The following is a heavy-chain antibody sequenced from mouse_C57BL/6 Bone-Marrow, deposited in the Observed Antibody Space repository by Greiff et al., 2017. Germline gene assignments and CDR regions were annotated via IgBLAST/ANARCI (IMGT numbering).Heavy chain of an antibody. CDR3: AREGERGAMDY. CDR1: GYSFTDYY. V-gene: IGHV1-76*01. Sequence: VQVVESGAELVRPGASVNLSCRASGYSFTDYYVNWVKQRPGQGLEWIARIYPGSGNPYYSENFKGKATLTAEKSSSTAYMHLSSLTSEDSTVYFCAREGERGAMDYWGQGTSVTVSS. J-gene: IGHJ4*01. CDR2: IYPGSGNP.